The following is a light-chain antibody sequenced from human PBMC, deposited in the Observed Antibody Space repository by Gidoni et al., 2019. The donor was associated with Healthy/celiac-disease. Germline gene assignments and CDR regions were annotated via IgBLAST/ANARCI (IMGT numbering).Light chain of an antibody. CDR1: KSIGSW. CDR2: DGS. Sequence: DIKMTQSPSTLSASGGDRVTITCRASKSIGSWLAWYQQKPGIAPKLLIYDGSTLESGVPSRFSGTRSGTEFTLAISSLQPDDFATYYCQQYYNSWTFGQGTKVEIK. J-gene: IGKJ1*01. CDR3: QQYYNSWT. V-gene: IGKV1-5*01.